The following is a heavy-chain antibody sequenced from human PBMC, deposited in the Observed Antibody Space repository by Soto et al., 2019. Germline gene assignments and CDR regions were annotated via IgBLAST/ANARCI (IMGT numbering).Heavy chain of an antibody. CDR1: GGSISSYY. J-gene: IGHJ4*02. CDR3: ARVSGGSPRAYY. V-gene: IGHV4-59*01. CDR2: IYYSGST. D-gene: IGHD2-15*01. Sequence: SETLSLTCTVSGGSISSYYWSWIRQPPGKGLEWIGYIYYSGSTDYNPSLKSRVTISVDTSKNQFSLKLSSVTAADTAVYYCARVSGGSPRAYYWGQGTLVTVSS.